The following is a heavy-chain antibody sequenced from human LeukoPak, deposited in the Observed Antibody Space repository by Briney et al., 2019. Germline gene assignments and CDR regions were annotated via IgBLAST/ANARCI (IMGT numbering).Heavy chain of an antibody. D-gene: IGHD2-2*03. CDR1: GFTFSDFE. Sequence: GGSLRLSCAVSGFTFSDFEMNWVRQAPGKGLQWVSHIDTSATSMHYADSVKGRFTISRDNAKNLLFLQMNSLRAEDTAVYYCVTDRPGVMDFDFWGQGTLVTVSS. J-gene: IGHJ4*02. V-gene: IGHV3-48*03. CDR3: VTDRPGVMDFDF. CDR2: IDTSATSM.